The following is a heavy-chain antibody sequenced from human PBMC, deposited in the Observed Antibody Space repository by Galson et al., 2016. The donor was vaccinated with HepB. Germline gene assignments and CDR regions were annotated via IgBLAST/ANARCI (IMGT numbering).Heavy chain of an antibody. J-gene: IGHJ6*04. Sequence: SLRLSCAASGFTFRPYGLPWVRQAPGKGLEVVSSISRSGDSTDYADSVKGRFTISRDHSKNTLSLQMNSLTADDTAIDYGVQGRTAPAGGGKGTTVTVSS. D-gene: IGHD1-1*01. CDR1: GFTFRPYG. V-gene: IGHV3-23*01. CDR3: VQGRTAPAG. CDR2: ISRSGDST.